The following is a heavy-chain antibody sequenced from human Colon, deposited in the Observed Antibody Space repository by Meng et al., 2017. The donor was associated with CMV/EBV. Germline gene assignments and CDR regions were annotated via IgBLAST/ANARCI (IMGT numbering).Heavy chain of an antibody. V-gene: IGHV3-7*01. J-gene: IGHJ4*02. CDR2: ISGDEREI. CDR3: AGRWI. CDR1: GLIFRKST. D-gene: IGHD1-1*01. Sequence: GESLKISCAASGLIFRKSTMSWLRQVPGKGLEWVADISGDEREIYYVDSVKGRFTVSRDNAKNLVFLQMNSLRVEDTAVYYCAGRWIWGPGKLVTVSS.